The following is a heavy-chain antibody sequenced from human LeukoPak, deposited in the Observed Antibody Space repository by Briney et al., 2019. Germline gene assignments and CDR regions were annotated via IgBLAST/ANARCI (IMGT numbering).Heavy chain of an antibody. CDR1: GGTFSSYA. CDR3: ARERSGSYYGNYYYGMDV. V-gene: IGHV1-69*04. D-gene: IGHD1-26*01. CDR2: ITPILGIA. Sequence: ASVKVSCKASGGTFSSYAISWVRQAPGQGLECMGRITPILGIANYAQKFQGRVTITADKSTSIVYMELSSLRSEDTAVYYCARERSGSYYGNYYYGMDVWGQGTTVTVSS. J-gene: IGHJ6*02.